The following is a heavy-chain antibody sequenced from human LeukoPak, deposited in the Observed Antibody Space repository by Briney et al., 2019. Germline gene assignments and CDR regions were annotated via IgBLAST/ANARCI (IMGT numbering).Heavy chain of an antibody. J-gene: IGHJ4*02. CDR2: IIPILGIA. V-gene: IGHV1-69*04. CDR1: GGTFSSYT. Sequence: SVKVSRKASGGTFSSYTISWVRQAPGQGLEWMGRIIPILGIANYAQKFQGRVTITADKSTSTAYMELSSLRSEDTAVYYCARDGWGLSDGYNSDYWGQGTLVTVSS. D-gene: IGHD5-24*01. CDR3: ARDGWGLSDGYNSDY.